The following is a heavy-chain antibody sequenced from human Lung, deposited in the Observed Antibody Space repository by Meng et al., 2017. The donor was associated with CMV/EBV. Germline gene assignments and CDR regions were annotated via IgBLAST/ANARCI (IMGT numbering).Heavy chain of an antibody. J-gene: IGHJ4*02. D-gene: IGHD3-22*01. Sequence: EVQLLESGGGLVQPXGSLRLSCAASGFTFSSYAMSWVRQAPGKGLEWVSAISGSGGSTYYADSVKGRFTISRDNSKNTLYLQMNSLRAEDTAVYYCATAPPLTMIVVEVDNWDQGNLVTVSS. CDR3: ATAPPLTMIVVEVDN. CDR2: ISGSGGST. CDR1: GFTFSSYA. V-gene: IGHV3-23*01.